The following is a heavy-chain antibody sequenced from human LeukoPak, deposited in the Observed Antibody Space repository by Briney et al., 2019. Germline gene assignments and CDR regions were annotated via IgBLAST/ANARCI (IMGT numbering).Heavy chain of an antibody. J-gene: IGHJ4*02. Sequence: PGGSLRLSCTVSGFTVSSNSMSWVRQAPGKGLEWVSAISGTGGSTYYADSVKGRFTISRDNSKNTLYLQMNSLRAEDTAVYYCAKDFFSSGYCPLDYWGQGTLVTVSS. CDR1: GFTVSSNS. CDR2: ISGTGGST. D-gene: IGHD3-22*01. V-gene: IGHV3-23*01. CDR3: AKDFFSSGYCPLDY.